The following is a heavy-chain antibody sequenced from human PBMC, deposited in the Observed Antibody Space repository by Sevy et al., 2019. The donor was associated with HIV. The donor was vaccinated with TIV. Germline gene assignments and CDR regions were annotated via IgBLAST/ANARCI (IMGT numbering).Heavy chain of an antibody. CDR2: IWYDGSKK. CDR1: GFTFSSYG. J-gene: IGHJ6*02. D-gene: IGHD6-6*01. CDR3: ARGLAALPGYYYGMDV. V-gene: IGHV3-33*01. Sequence: GGSLRLSCAASGFTFSSYGMHWVRQTPGKGLEWVGVIWYDGSKKNYGYSVKGRFTISRDNSKNTLYLQMNSLRAEDTAVYYCARGLAALPGYYYGMDVWGQGTTVTVSS.